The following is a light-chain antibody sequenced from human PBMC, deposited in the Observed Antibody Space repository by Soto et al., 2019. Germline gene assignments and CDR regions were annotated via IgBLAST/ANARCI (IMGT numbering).Light chain of an antibody. CDR3: QQRSTWPLT. J-gene: IGKJ4*01. CDR1: QSVSRY. V-gene: IGKV3-11*01. CDR2: DAS. Sequence: EIVLTQSPATLYLSPGERATLSCRASQSVSRYLAWYQQKPGQVPRLLIYDASNRATGIPARFSGSGFGTDFTLTISSLEPEDFAVYYCQQRSTWPLTFGGGTKVEIK.